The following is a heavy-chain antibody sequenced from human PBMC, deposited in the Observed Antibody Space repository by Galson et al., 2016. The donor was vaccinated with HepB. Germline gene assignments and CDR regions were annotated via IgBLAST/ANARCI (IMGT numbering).Heavy chain of an antibody. J-gene: IGHJ6*02. Sequence: SVKVSCKASGYTFVDYGVTWVRQAPGQGLEWMGWISAYNGNTKYAERFQGRVSMTADTSTSTAYMELRSLRSDDTAVYYCARDPYGPRSPFHYCGLAVWGQGTTVAVSS. CDR2: ISAYNGNT. CDR1: GYTFVDYG. CDR3: ARDPYGPRSPFHYCGLAV. V-gene: IGHV1-18*01. D-gene: IGHD3-10*01.